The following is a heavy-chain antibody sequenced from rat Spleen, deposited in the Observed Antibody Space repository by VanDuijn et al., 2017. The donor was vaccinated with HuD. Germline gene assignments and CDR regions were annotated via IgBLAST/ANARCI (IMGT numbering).Heavy chain of an antibody. J-gene: IGHJ2*01. D-gene: IGHD1-11*01. CDR3: ARHEDYGGYSELDYFDY. CDR2: ISYEGTST. V-gene: IGHV5-22*01. Sequence: EVQLVESGGGLVQPGRSLKLSCAASGFTFSDYNMAWVRQAPKKGLEWVATISYEGTSTYYGDSVKGRFTISRDNAKSTLYLLMNSLRSEDTATYYCARHEDYGGYSELDYFDYWGQGVMVTVSS. CDR1: GFTFSDYN.